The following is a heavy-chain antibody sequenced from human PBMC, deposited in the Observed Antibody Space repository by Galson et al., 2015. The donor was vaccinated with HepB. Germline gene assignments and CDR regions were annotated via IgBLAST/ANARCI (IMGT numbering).Heavy chain of an antibody. Sequence: SLRLSCAASGFTFSSYAMHWVRQAPGKGLEWVAVISYDGSNKYYADSVKGRFTISRDNSKNTLYLQMNSLRAEDTAVYYCARVFTNDAFDIWGQGTMVTVSS. CDR2: ISYDGSNK. D-gene: IGHD3-3*01. J-gene: IGHJ3*02. V-gene: IGHV3-30-3*01. CDR3: ARVFTNDAFDI. CDR1: GFTFSSYA.